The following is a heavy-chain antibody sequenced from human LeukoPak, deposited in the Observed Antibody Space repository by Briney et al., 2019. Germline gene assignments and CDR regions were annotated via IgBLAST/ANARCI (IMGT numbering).Heavy chain of an antibody. V-gene: IGHV4-34*01. CDR2: INHSGST. Sequence: SETLSLTCAVYGRSFSGYYWSWIRQPPGKGLEWIGEINHSGSTNYNPSLKSRVTISLDKSKIQVSLRLNSVTAADTAVYYCASMVPTLRYFQHWGQGTLVTVSS. J-gene: IGHJ1*01. D-gene: IGHD4/OR15-4a*01. CDR3: ASMVPTLRYFQH. CDR1: GRSFSGYY.